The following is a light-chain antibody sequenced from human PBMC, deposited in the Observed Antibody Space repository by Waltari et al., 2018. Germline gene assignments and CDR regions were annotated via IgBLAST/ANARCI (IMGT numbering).Light chain of an antibody. J-gene: IGLJ2*01. CDR1: NAHIGRNT. V-gene: IGLV1-44*01. Sequence: QSVLTQPPSASATPRQRVIISCSGSNAHIGRNTVNWYHQFPRTAPTLLVYNNVRRPSGVPDRFSGSKSGTSAYLAILGVRPEDEADYYCATWDDSLNGPVFGGGTKLTVL. CDR2: NNV. CDR3: ATWDDSLNGPV.